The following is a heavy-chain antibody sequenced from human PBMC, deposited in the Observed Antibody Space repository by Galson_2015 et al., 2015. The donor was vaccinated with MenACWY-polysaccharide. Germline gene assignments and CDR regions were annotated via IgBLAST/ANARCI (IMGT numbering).Heavy chain of an antibody. V-gene: IGHV3-9*01. Sequence: SLRLSCAVSGFPFDDYGMHWVRQAPGKGLEWVAGTDWNSKTVGYADSVRGRFTISRDNAKNSLYLQMNSLRAEDTALYFCVKDGSASWGRGLNIWGLGTRVTVSS. CDR1: GFPFDDYG. J-gene: IGHJ3*02. CDR3: VKDGSASWGRGLNI. D-gene: IGHD6-6*01. CDR2: TDWNSKTV.